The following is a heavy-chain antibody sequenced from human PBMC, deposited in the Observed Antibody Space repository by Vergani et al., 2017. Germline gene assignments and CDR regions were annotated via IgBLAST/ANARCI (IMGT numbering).Heavy chain of an antibody. Sequence: QVQLQESGPGLVKPSQTLSLTCTVSGGSISSGDYYWSWIRQPPGKGLEWIGYIYYSGSTYYNPSLKSRVTISVDTSKNQFSLKLSSVTAADTAVYYCVRLYDYVWGSYRYDAFDIWGQGTMVTVSS. V-gene: IGHV4-30-4*01. J-gene: IGHJ3*02. CDR3: VRLYDYVWGSYRYDAFDI. D-gene: IGHD3-16*02. CDR1: GGSISSGDYY. CDR2: IYYSGST.